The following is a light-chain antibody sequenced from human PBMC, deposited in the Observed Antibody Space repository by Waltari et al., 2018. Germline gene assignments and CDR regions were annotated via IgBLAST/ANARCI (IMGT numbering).Light chain of an antibody. CDR2: NGF. Sequence: DVVMTQSPLSLAVTLGQPASISCRSSQSLVHSTGNTHLKWYLQRPGQSPRRLIYNGFTRDSGVPDRFSGSGSGTDSTLMISRVEAEDVGVYYCMQSTHWPLTFGGGTKVEIK. J-gene: IGKJ4*01. CDR3: MQSTHWPLT. V-gene: IGKV2-30*02. CDR1: QSLVHSTGNTH.